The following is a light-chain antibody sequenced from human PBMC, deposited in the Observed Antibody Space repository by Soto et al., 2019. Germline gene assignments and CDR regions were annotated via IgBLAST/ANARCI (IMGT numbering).Light chain of an antibody. Sequence: QAVVTQEPSLTVSPGGTVTLTCDSSTGAVTNGDYPYWFQQKPGQAPTTLIYDTNNKHSWTPARFSGSLLGGKAALTLSGAQPEDEAEYYCLLSYPGVNVVFGGGTKLTVL. CDR2: DTN. V-gene: IGLV7-46*01. CDR3: LLSYPGVNVV. J-gene: IGLJ2*01. CDR1: TGAVTNGDY.